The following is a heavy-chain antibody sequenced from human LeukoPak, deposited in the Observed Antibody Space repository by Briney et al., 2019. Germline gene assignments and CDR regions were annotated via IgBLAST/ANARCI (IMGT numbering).Heavy chain of an antibody. Sequence: GGSLRLSCAASGFTFSSYGMHWVRQAPGKGLEWVAVISYDGSNKYYADSVKGRFTISRDNSKNTLYLQMNSLRAEDTAVYYCARTPEAYDAFDIWGQGTMVTVSS. CDR3: ARTPEAYDAFDI. D-gene: IGHD2-15*01. J-gene: IGHJ3*02. CDR2: ISYDGSNK. CDR1: GFTFSSYG. V-gene: IGHV3-30*03.